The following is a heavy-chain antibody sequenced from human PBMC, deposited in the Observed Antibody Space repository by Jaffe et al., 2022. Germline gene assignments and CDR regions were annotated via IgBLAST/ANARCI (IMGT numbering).Heavy chain of an antibody. Sequence: QVQLQESGPGLVKPSETLSLTCTVSGGSISSYYWSWIRQPPGKGLEWIGYIYYSGSTNYNPSLKSRVTISVDTSKNQFSLKLSSVTAADTAVYYCARREGDSSGWYPRAGTEGAFDIWGQGTMVTVSS. CDR3: ARREGDSSGWYPRAGTEGAFDI. V-gene: IGHV4-59*01. CDR1: GGSISSYY. J-gene: IGHJ3*02. CDR2: IYYSGST. D-gene: IGHD6-19*01.